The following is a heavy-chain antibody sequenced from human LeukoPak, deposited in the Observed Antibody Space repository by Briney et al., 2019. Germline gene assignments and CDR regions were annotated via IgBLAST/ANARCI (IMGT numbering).Heavy chain of an antibody. J-gene: IGHJ4*02. D-gene: IGHD6-6*01. CDR1: GFTFSSYA. CDR3: AKGGGIAARPYYFDY. V-gene: IGHV3-23*01. CDR2: ISGSGGST. Sequence: GGSPRLSCAASGFTFSSYAMSWVRQAPGKGLEWVSAISGSGGSTYYADSVKGRFTISRDNSKNTLYLQMNSLRAEDTAVYYCAKGGGIAARPYYFDYWGQGTLVTVSS.